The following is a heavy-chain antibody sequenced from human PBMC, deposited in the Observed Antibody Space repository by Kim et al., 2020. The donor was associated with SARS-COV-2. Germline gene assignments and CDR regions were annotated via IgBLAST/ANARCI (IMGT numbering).Heavy chain of an antibody. CDR2: ISSSSYI. J-gene: IGHJ3*02. D-gene: IGHD4-17*01. CDR3: ARDCYGDYWFDI. V-gene: IGHV3-21*01. CDR1: GFTFSSYS. Sequence: GGSLRLSCAASGFTFSSYSMNWVRQAPGKGLEWVSSISSSSYIYYADSVKGRFTISRDNAKNSLYLQMNSLRAEDTAVYYCARDCYGDYWFDIWGQGTMVTVSS.